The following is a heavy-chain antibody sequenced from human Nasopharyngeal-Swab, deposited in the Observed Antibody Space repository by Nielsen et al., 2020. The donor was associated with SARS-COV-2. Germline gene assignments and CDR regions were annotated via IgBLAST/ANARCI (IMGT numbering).Heavy chain of an antibody. CDR2: ISSSSSYI. CDR3: ARVGEPRAFDI. CDR1: GFTFSSYS. J-gene: IGHJ3*02. V-gene: IGHV3-21*01. D-gene: IGHD1-26*01. Sequence: GESLKISCAASGFTFSSYSMNWVRQAPGKGLEWVSSISSSSSYIYYADSVKGRFTISRDNAKNSLYLQMNSLRAEDTAVYYCARVGEPRAFDIWGQGTMVTVFS.